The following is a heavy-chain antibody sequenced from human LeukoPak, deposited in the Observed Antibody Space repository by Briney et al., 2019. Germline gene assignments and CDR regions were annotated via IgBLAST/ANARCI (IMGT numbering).Heavy chain of an antibody. J-gene: IGHJ4*02. V-gene: IGHV4-38-2*02. CDR3: ATRLYSSSWYPPFDY. CDR1: GYSISSGYY. D-gene: IGHD6-13*01. CDR2: IYHSGST. Sequence: SETLSLTCTVSGYSISSGYYWGWIRQPPGKGLEWIGSIYHSGSTYYNPSLKSRVTISVDTSKNQFSLKLSSVTAADTAVYYCATRLYSSSWYPPFDYWGQGTLVTVSS.